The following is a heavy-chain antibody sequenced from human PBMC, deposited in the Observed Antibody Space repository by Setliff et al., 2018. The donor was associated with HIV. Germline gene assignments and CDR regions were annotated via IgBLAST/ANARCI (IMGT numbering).Heavy chain of an antibody. D-gene: IGHD7-27*01. CDR1: GGSIENLY. V-gene: IGHV4-59*11. CDR3: ASTSMGMTRKPIWYYHMDV. Sequence: PSETLSLTCTVSGGSIENLYWTWIRQPSGRGLEWIGYVYSTGSTKYNPSLKSQATMSDDTSGNQISLTLTSVSAADTAVYYCASTSMGMTRKPIWYYHMDVWGHGITVTVSS. CDR2: VYSTGST. J-gene: IGHJ6*03.